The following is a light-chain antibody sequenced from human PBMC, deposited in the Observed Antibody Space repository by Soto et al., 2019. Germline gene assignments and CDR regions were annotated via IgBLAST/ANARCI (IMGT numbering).Light chain of an antibody. CDR2: AAS. CDR1: QRISYR. J-gene: IGKJ1*01. Sequence: DIQMTQSPYSLSASVGDRVTITCRASQRISYRLNWYQQKPGKAPKLLIYAASNLQSGVPSRFSGSGSGTDFTLTITSPQPEDFATYCCQQTYITPWTFGQGTKVEVK. CDR3: QQTYITPWT. V-gene: IGKV1-39*01.